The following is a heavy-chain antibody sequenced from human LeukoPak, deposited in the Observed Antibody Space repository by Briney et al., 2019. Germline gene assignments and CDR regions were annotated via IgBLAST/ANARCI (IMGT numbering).Heavy chain of an antibody. V-gene: IGHV4-31*03. J-gene: IGHJ4*02. D-gene: IGHD5-24*01. Sequence: PSQTLSLTCPVSSGSISSGVYYWSWIRQHPGKGLEWIGYIYYSGSTYYNPSLKSRVTIPVDTSKNQFSLKLSSVTAADTAVYYCARGVRWLQLSYFDYWGQGTLVTVSS. CDR3: ARGVRWLQLSYFDY. CDR2: IYYSGST. CDR1: SGSISSGVYY.